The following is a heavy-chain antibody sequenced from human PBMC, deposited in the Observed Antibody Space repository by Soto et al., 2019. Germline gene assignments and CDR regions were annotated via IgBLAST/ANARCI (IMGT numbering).Heavy chain of an antibody. CDR1: GFTFSSYA. CDR3: AKDLSSWVDRYYFDY. V-gene: IGHV3-23*01. D-gene: IGHD6-13*01. Sequence: RLSCAASGFTFSSYAMSWVRQAPGKGLEWVSAISGSGGSTYYADSVKGRFTISRDNSKNTLYLQMNSLRAEDTAVYYCAKDLSSWVDRYYFDYWGQGTLVTVSS. J-gene: IGHJ4*02. CDR2: ISGSGGST.